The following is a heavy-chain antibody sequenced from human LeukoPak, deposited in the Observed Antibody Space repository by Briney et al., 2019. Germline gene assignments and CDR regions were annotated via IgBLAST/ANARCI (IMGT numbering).Heavy chain of an antibody. J-gene: IGHJ6*02. Sequence: SETLSLTCTVSGGSISSYYWSWIRQPPGEGLEWIGYIYYSGSTNYNPSLKSRVTISVDTSENQFSLKLSSVTAADTAVYYCARDPYNWNDAEYYYYGMDVWGQGTTVTVSS. CDR1: GGSISSYY. CDR2: IYYSGST. CDR3: ARDPYNWNDAEYYYYGMDV. D-gene: IGHD1-20*01. V-gene: IGHV4-59*01.